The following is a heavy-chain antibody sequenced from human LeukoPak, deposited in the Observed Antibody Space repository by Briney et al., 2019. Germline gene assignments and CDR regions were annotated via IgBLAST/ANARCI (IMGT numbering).Heavy chain of an antibody. Sequence: SETLSLTCSVSGGSLSTYYWIWIRQPPGQGLEWIGEINDGGSTNYNPSLRSRVSMSVDTSKNHFSLNLTSVTAADTAVYYCAKTAKYYYGSETYFFFEEWGQGTLVTVSS. CDR2: INDGGST. CDR1: GGSLSTYY. J-gene: IGHJ4*02. V-gene: IGHV4-34*01. D-gene: IGHD3-10*01. CDR3: AKTAKYYYGSETYFFFEE.